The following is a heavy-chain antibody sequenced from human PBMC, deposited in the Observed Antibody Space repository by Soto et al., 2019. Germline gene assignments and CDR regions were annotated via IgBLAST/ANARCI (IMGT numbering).Heavy chain of an antibody. Sequence: VHLVQSGAEVKRPGDSVKVSCKASGYTFTDYHIHWVRQAPGQGLEWMGRITPKSGEIYYSPKFQGRVTLTRDTSISTAYMELTTLRFDDTAVYYCARAPIWGPTGDFDYWGQGTLATVSS. D-gene: IGHD1-26*01. CDR2: ITPKSGEI. CDR1: GYTFTDYH. J-gene: IGHJ4*02. CDR3: ARAPIWGPTGDFDY. V-gene: IGHV1-2*02.